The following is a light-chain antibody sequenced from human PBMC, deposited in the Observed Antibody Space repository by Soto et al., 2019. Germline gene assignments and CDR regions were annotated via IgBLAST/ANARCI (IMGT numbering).Light chain of an antibody. Sequence: DIQMTQSPSTLSASIGDRITITCRASQNINTWLAWYQQKPGRAPKVLIYDASSLESGVPSRISGSGSGTEFILTISSLQLDDFVTYYFHQYYGYPYTFGQGTKLEIK. CDR3: HQYYGYPYT. CDR1: QNINTW. J-gene: IGKJ2*01. CDR2: DAS. V-gene: IGKV1-5*01.